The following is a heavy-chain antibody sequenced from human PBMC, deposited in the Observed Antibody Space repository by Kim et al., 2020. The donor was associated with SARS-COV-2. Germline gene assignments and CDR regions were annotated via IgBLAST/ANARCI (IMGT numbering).Heavy chain of an antibody. D-gene: IGHD5-12*01. Sequence: SETLSLTCTVSGGSISSYYWSWIRQPPGKGLEWIGYIYYSGSTNYNPSLKSRVTISVDTSKNQFSLKLSSVTAADTAVYYCARFNSGYDIVLDYWGQGTLVTVSS. CDR2: IYYSGST. CDR1: GGSISSYY. CDR3: ARFNSGYDIVLDY. J-gene: IGHJ4*02. V-gene: IGHV4-59*01.